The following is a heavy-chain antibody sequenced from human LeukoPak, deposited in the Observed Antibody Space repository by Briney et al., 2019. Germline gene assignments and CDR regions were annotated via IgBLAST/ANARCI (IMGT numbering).Heavy chain of an antibody. J-gene: IGHJ5*02. V-gene: IGHV4-34*01. D-gene: IGHD2-2*02. Sequence: TSETLSLTCAVFGGSFSDYYWSWIRQPPGKGLEWIGEIHHSGSTKYNPSLKSRVNIFIDTSKNQFSLKVSSVTAADTAVYYGARGDYSSSTRCYSCWFDPWGQGTLVTVSS. CDR3: ARGDYSSSTRCYSCWFDP. CDR2: IHHSGST. CDR1: GGSFSDYY.